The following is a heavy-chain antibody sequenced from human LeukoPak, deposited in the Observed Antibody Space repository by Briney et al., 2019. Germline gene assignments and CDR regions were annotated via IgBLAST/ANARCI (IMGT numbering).Heavy chain of an antibody. V-gene: IGHV3-23*01. CDR3: AKLEQKSRVRITMIVVVTVDY. CDR1: GFTFSSYA. CDR2: ISGSGGST. J-gene: IGHJ4*02. D-gene: IGHD3-22*01. Sequence: GGSLRLSCAASGFTFSSYAMSWVRQAPGKGLEWVSAISGSGGSTYYADSVKGRFTISRDNSKNTLYLQMNSLRAEDTAVYYCAKLEQKSRVRITMIVVVTVDYWGQGTLVTVSS.